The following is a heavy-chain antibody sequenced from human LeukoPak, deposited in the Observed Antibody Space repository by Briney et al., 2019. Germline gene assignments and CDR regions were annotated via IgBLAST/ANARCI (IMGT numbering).Heavy chain of an antibody. CDR2: ISSSSSYT. Sequence: GGSLRLSCGASGFTFSDYYMSWIRQAPGKGLEWVSYISSSSSYTNYADSVKGRFTISRDNAKNSLYLQMNSLRAEDTAVYYCARDRRGSSSGWYRGLDRGFDYWGQGTLVTVSS. V-gene: IGHV3-11*05. J-gene: IGHJ4*02. CDR1: GFTFSDYY. D-gene: IGHD6-19*01. CDR3: ARDRRGSSSGWYRGLDRGFDY.